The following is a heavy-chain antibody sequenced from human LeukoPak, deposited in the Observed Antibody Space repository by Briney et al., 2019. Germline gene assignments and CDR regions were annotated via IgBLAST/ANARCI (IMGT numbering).Heavy chain of an antibody. CDR1: GGSISSSSYY. Sequence: SETLSLTCTVSGGSISSSSYYWGWTRQPPGKGLEWIGSIYYSGSTYYNPSLKSRVTISVDTSKNQFSLKLSSVTAADTAVYYCARELNSNPWPTRYSWFDPWGQGTLVTVSS. D-gene: IGHD6-13*01. J-gene: IGHJ5*02. CDR3: ARELNSNPWPTRYSWFDP. V-gene: IGHV4-39*07. CDR2: IYYSGST.